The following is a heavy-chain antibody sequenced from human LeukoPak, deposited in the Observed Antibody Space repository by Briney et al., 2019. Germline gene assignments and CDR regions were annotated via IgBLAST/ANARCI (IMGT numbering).Heavy chain of an antibody. V-gene: IGHV4-39*01. J-gene: IGHJ4*02. CDR1: GDSISSNRYY. D-gene: IGHD6-13*01. CDR2: IYYSGST. Sequence: PSETLSLTCTVSGDSISSNRYYWGWIRQPPGKGLEWIGSIYYSGSTYYNPSLKSRVTISVDTSKNQFSLNLSSVTAADTAVYYCASHRSRIAAAGIVDYWGQGTLVTVSS. CDR3: ASHRSRIAAAGIVDY.